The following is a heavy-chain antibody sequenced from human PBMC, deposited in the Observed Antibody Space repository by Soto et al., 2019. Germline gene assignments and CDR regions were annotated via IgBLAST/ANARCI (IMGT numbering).Heavy chain of an antibody. D-gene: IGHD3-10*01. V-gene: IGHV3-30*18. CDR2: ISYDGNTK. Sequence: GGSLRLSCAASGFTFSSYGLHWVRQAPGKGLEWVAVISYDGNTKFYADSVKGRFTISRDSSKNTLYLQMSSLRPEDTAVYYCGEDYPQNIPMVRAAYPTLGSMDVWGQGTTVTVSS. CDR3: GEDYPQNIPMVRAAYPTLGSMDV. CDR1: GFTFSSYG. J-gene: IGHJ6*02.